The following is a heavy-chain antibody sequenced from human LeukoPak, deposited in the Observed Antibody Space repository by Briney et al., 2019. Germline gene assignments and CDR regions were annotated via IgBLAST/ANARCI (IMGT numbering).Heavy chain of an antibody. D-gene: IGHD3-10*01. J-gene: IGHJ3*02. CDR2: IYYSGST. CDR3: ARPTMVRRPIHI. V-gene: IGHV4-39*07. Sequence: SETLSLTCTVSGGSISSSSYYWGWIRQPPGKGLEWIGSIYYSGSTYYNPSLKSRVTISVDTSKNQFSLKLSSVTAADTAVYYCARPTMVRRPIHIWGQGTMVTASS. CDR1: GGSISSSSYY.